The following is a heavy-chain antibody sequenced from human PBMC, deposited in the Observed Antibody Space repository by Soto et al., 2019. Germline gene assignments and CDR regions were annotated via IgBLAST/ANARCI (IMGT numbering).Heavy chain of an antibody. CDR3: ARRSIAARRVGIDY. CDR2: IYYSGST. J-gene: IGHJ4*02. Sequence: SETLSLTCTVSGGSISSSSYYWGWIRQPPGKGLEWIGSIYYSGSTYYNPSLKSRVTISVDTSKNQFSLKLSSVTAADTAVYYCARRSIAARRVGIDYWGQGTLVTVSS. D-gene: IGHD6-6*01. V-gene: IGHV4-39*01. CDR1: GGSISSSSYY.